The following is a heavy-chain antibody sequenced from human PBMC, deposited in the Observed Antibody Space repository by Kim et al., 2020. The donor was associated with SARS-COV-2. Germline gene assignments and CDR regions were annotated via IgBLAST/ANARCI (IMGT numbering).Heavy chain of an antibody. J-gene: IGHJ4*02. CDR3: ARETAGADY. Sequence: GSRGYAEKCQGRVTMTRDTSTTTVYMEVRSLRSEDTAVYYCARETAGADYWGQGTLVTVSS. CDR2: GSR. D-gene: IGHD1-26*01. V-gene: IGHV1-46*01.